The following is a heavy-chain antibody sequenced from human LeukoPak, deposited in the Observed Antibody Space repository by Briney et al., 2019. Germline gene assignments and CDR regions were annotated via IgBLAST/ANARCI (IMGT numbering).Heavy chain of an antibody. CDR1: GFTFSSYG. Sequence: GGSLRLSCAASGFTFSSYGMHWIRQAPGKGLEWVAVIWYDGSNKYYADSVKGRFTISRDNSKNTLYLQMNSLRAEDTAVYYCARDLLDYGSPYYYGMDVWGQGTTVTVSS. CDR3: ARDLLDYGSPYYYGMDV. D-gene: IGHD3-10*01. J-gene: IGHJ6*02. V-gene: IGHV3-33*01. CDR2: IWYDGSNK.